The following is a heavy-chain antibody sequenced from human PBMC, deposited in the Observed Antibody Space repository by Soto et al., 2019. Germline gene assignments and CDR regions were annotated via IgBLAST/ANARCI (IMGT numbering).Heavy chain of an antibody. Sequence: SETLSLTCTISGGSISSGGYYWSWIRQHPEKGLEWIGYISYSGSTDYNPSLKSRLTISADTSKNQFSLKLSSVTAADTAVYYCAIDSGGDDFWSGHHYFFQYWGQGSLVIVSS. CDR2: ISYSGST. V-gene: IGHV4-31*03. CDR3: AIDSGGDDFWSGHHYFFQY. J-gene: IGHJ4*02. CDR1: GGSISSGGYY. D-gene: IGHD3-3*01.